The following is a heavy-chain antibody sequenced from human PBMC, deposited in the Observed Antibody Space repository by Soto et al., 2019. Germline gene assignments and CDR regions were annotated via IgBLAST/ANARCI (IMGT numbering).Heavy chain of an antibody. V-gene: IGHV1-18*01. J-gene: IGHJ4*02. D-gene: IGHD6-19*01. Sequence: ASVKVSCKASGYTFTSYGISWVRQAPGQGLEWMGWISAYNGNTNYAQKLQGRVTMTPDTATSTAYMELRSLRSDDAAVYYCARGYSSGWYKYYFDYWGQGTLVTVSS. CDR2: ISAYNGNT. CDR3: ARGYSSGWYKYYFDY. CDR1: GYTFTSYG.